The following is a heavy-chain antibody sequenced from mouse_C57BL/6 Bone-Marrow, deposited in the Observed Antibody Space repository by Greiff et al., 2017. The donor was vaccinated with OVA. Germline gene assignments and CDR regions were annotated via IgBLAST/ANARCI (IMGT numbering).Heavy chain of an antibody. CDR3: ARHFTLDY. Sequence: EVKLMESGGDLVKPGGSLKLSCAASGFTFSSYGMSWVRQTPDKRLEWVATISSDGSYTYYPDSVKGRFTISRDNAKNTLYLQMSSLKSEDTAMYYCARHFTLDYWGQGTTLTVSS. CDR2: ISSDGSYT. V-gene: IGHV5-6*01. D-gene: IGHD1-1*01. J-gene: IGHJ2*01. CDR1: GFTFSSYG.